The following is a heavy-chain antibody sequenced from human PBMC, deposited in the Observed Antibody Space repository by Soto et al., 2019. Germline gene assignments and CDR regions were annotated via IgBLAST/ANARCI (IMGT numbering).Heavy chain of an antibody. CDR3: ARDGRNYYDSSGYYADAFDI. V-gene: IGHV1-46*01. D-gene: IGHD3-22*01. Sequence: ASVKVSCKASGYTFTSYYMHWVRQAPGQGLEWMGIINPSGGSTSYAQKFQGRVTMTRDTSTSTVYMELSSLRSEDTAVYYCARDGRNYYDSSGYYADAFDIWGQGTMVTVSS. CDR1: GYTFTSYY. J-gene: IGHJ3*02. CDR2: INPSGGST.